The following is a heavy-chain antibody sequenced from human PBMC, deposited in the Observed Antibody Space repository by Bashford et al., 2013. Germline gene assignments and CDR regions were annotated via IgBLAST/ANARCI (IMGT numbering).Heavy chain of an antibody. Sequence: GSLRLSCAVSGFTVSNNYMSWVRQAPGKGLEWVSVIYSGGSTYYVDSVKGRFTIARDNSKNTVYLQMNSLRAEDTAVYYCARDNSRYCSSSSCPXYGMDVWGLGTTVTVSS. V-gene: IGHV3-53*01. CDR2: IYSGGST. CDR1: GFTVSNNY. D-gene: IGHD2-2*01. J-gene: IGHJ6*02. CDR3: ARDNSRYCSSSSCPXYGMDV.